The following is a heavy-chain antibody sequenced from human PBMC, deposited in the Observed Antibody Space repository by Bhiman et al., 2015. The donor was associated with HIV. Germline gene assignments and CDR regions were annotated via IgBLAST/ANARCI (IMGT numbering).Heavy chain of an antibody. CDR1: GFTFSGST. J-gene: IGHJ4*02. CDR2: IRSKPNNYAT. V-gene: IGHV3-73*02. Sequence: EVQLVESGGGLVQPGGSLKLSCAASGFTFSGSTMHWVRQASGKGLEWVGRIRSKPNNYATAYAASVKGRFTISRDDSRNTAYLQMNSLKTEDTAVYYCTRQGSAWGRDYWGQGTLVTVSS. CDR3: TRQGSAWGRDY. D-gene: IGHD6-19*01.